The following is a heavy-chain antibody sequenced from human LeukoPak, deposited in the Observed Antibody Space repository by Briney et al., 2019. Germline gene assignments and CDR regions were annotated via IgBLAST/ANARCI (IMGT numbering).Heavy chain of an antibody. CDR1: GFTFSSYA. V-gene: IGHV3-23*01. D-gene: IGHD5-18*01. Sequence: GGSLRLSCAASGFTFSSYAMSWVRQAPGKGLEWVSAISGSGGSTYYADSVKGRFTISRDNSKSTLYLQMNSLRAEDTAVYYCAKVGGYSYGSDYWGQGTLVTVSS. CDR2: ISGSGGST. CDR3: AKVGGYSYGSDY. J-gene: IGHJ4*02.